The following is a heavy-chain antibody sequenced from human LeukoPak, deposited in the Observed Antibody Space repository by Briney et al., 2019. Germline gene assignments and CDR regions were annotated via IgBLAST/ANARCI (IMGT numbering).Heavy chain of an antibody. J-gene: IGHJ4*02. V-gene: IGHV4-30-2*01. Sequence: SETLSLTCAVSGGSISSGGYSWSWIRQPPGKGLGWFRYIDHSGSTYYDPSLKGRVTISVDRSKNPFSLQLSSVTAADTAVYYCARVVTQNYFDYWGQGTLVTVSS. CDR3: ARVVTQNYFDY. CDR1: GGSISSGGYS. CDR2: IDHSGST. D-gene: IGHD5-18*01.